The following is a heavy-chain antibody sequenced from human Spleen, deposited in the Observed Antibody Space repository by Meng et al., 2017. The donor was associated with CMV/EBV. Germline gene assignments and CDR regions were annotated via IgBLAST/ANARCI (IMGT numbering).Heavy chain of an antibody. V-gene: IGHV1-2*02. Sequence: ASVKVSCKASGYTFTGYYIYWVRQAPGQGLEWMGWINPNSGGTNYAQKFQGRVTMTRDTSINTAYMDLSRLRSDDTAVYYCARSYDSSAYYGDYSGMDVWGQGTTVTVSS. CDR1: GYTFTGYY. D-gene: IGHD3-22*01. CDR2: INPNSGGT. J-gene: IGHJ6*02. CDR3: ARSYDSSAYYGDYSGMDV.